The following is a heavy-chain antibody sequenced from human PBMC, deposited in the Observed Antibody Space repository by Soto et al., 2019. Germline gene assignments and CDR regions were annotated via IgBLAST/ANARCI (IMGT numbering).Heavy chain of an antibody. CDR1: VFTCSDHY. J-gene: IGHJ4*02. D-gene: IGHD1-26*01. Sequence: GSLRLSCAASVFTCSDHYMDWVRQAPGKGLEWVGRSGNKANSYTIEYAASVKGRFTISRDDSQNSLYLQMNSLKTEDTAVYYCARSGTYSFDYWGQGTLVTVSS. CDR2: SGNKANSYTI. CDR3: ARSGTYSFDY. V-gene: IGHV3-72*01.